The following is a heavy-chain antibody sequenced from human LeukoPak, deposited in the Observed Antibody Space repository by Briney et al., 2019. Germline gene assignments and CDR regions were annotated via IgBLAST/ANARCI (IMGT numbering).Heavy chain of an antibody. CDR1: GGTFSSYA. D-gene: IGHD2-15*01. CDR3: ARELGLYCSWGSCCDRGHDY. CDR2: IIPILGIA. Sequence: SVKVSCKASGGTFSSYAISWVRQAPGQGLEWMGSIIPILGIANYAQKFQGRVTITADKSTSTAYMELSSLRSEDTAVYYCARELGLYCSWGSCCDRGHDYWGQGTLVTVSS. J-gene: IGHJ4*02. V-gene: IGHV1-69*04.